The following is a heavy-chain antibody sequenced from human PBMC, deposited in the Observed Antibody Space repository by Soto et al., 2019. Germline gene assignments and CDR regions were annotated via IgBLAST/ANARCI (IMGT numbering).Heavy chain of an antibody. Sequence: SGPTLVNPTQTLTLTCTFSGFSLSTSGMCVSWIRQPPGKALEWLALIDWDDDKYYSTSLKTRLTISKDTSKNQVVLTMTNMDPVDTATYYCARIPHRYSSSSVVGGMDVWGQGTTVTVSS. V-gene: IGHV2-70*01. J-gene: IGHJ6*02. D-gene: IGHD6-6*01. CDR2: IDWDDDK. CDR1: GFSLSTSGMC. CDR3: ARIPHRYSSSSVVGGMDV.